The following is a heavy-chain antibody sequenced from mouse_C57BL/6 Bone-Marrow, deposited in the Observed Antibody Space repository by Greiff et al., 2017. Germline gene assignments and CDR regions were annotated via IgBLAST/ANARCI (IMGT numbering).Heavy chain of an antibody. D-gene: IGHD2-10*02. CDR2: IYPRSGNT. Sequence: VQLQQSGAELARPGASVKLSCKASGYTFTSYGISWVKQSTGQGLEWIGEIYPRSGNTYYNEKLKGKATLTADKSSSTAYMELRSLTSEDSAVYVGARGGYGNPFAYWGQGTLVTVSA. V-gene: IGHV1-81*01. CDR3: ARGGYGNPFAY. J-gene: IGHJ3*01. CDR1: GYTFTSYG.